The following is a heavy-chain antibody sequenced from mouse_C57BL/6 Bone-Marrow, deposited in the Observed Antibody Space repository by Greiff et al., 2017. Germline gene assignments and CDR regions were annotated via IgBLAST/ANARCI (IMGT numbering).Heavy chain of an antibody. CDR1: GYTFTSYG. CDR3: ERAGRD. J-gene: IGHJ3*01. CDR2: IDPRSGNT. Sequence: VQLQQSGAELARPGASVKLSCKASGYTFTSYGISWVKQRTGRGLEWIGKIDPRSGNTYYHEKFKGKATLTADKSSSTAYMELSSLAAEDSAVYFDERAGRDWGQGTLVTVSA. V-gene: IGHV1-81*01.